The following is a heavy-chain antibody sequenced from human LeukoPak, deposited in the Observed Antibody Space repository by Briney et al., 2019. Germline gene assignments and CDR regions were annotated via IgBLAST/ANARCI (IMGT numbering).Heavy chain of an antibody. Sequence: SETLSLTCAVYGGSFSGYYWSWIRQPPGKGLEWIGEINHSGSTNYNPSLKSRVTISVDTSKNQFSLKLSSVTAADTAVYYCAREGYCSSTSCWTDAFDIWGQGTMVTVSS. D-gene: IGHD2-2*01. CDR3: AREGYCSSTSCWTDAFDI. V-gene: IGHV4-34*01. J-gene: IGHJ3*02. CDR2: INHSGST. CDR1: GGSFSGYY.